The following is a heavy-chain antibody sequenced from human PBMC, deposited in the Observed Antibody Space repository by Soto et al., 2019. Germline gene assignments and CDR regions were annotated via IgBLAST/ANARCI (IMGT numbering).Heavy chain of an antibody. CDR1: GDSINNGDYY. V-gene: IGHV4-61*08. D-gene: IGHD1-1*01. J-gene: IGHJ4*02. Sequence: PSETLSLTCTVSGDSINNGDYYWTWIRRPPGKGLEWIGEIHHSGSINYNSSLKSRVTISADTSKNQFFLKLSSVTAADTAVYYCSRGGDAYKAGNYWGQGTLVTVSS. CDR3: SRGGDAYKAGNY. CDR2: IHHSGSI.